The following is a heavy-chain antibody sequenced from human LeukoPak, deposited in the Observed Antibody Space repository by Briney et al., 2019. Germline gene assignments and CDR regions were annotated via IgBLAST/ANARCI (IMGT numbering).Heavy chain of an antibody. CDR2: ISSSSSYI. J-gene: IGHJ4*02. V-gene: IGHV3-21*01. CDR1: GFTFSSYS. D-gene: IGHD5-18*01. CDR3: AREGYSYGYKHFDY. Sequence: GGSLRLSCAAPGFTFSSYSMNWVRQAPGKGLEWVSSISSSSSYIYYADSVKGRFTISRDNAKNSLYLQMNSLRAEDTAVYYCAREGYSYGYKHFDYWGQGTLVTVSS.